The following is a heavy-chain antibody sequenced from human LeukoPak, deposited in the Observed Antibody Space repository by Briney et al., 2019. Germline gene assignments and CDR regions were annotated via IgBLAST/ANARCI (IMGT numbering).Heavy chain of an antibody. CDR1: GFTFSSYA. V-gene: IGHV3-30-3*01. J-gene: IGHJ6*02. D-gene: IGHD4-23*01. CDR3: ARAPDYGGNSGVDFYYYGMDV. CDR2: ISYDGSNK. Sequence: GGSLRLSCAASGFTFSSYAMHWVRQAPGKGLEWGALISYDGSNKYYADSVKGRFTISRDNSKNKLYLQMNSLRAEDTAVDYCARAPDYGGNSGVDFYYYGMDVWGQGTTVTVSS.